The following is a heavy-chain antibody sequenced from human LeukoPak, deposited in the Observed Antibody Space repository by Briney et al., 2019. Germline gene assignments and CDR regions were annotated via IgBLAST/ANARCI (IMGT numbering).Heavy chain of an antibody. J-gene: IGHJ4*02. Sequence: PGGCLRLSCAAPAFSLSAYNMTSVRQARGKGLGSVSSISYTGTYIYYADSVKGGFTISRDNAQNSLYLQMNSLRAEDTAIYYCVRDRGTYRPIDYWGQGTLVTVSS. D-gene: IGHD1-26*01. CDR1: AFSLSAYN. CDR2: ISYTGTYI. CDR3: VRDRGTYRPIDY. V-gene: IGHV3-21*03.